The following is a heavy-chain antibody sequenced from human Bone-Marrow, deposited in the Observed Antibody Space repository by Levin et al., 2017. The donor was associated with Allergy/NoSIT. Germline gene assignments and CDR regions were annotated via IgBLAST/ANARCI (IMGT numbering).Heavy chain of an antibody. D-gene: IGHD3-10*01. Sequence: GGSLRLSCAASGFTFSSYWMHWVRQAPGKGLVWVSRINSDGSSTSYADSVKGRFTISRDNAKNTLYLQMNSLRAEDTAVYYCARVGYYGSGSYPGFDYWGHGTLVTVSS. CDR1: GFTFSSYW. V-gene: IGHV3-74*01. CDR2: INSDGSST. J-gene: IGHJ4*01. CDR3: ARVGYYGSGSYPGFDY.